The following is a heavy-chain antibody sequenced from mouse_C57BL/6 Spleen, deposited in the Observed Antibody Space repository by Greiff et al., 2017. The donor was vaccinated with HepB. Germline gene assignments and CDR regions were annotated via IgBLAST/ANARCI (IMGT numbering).Heavy chain of an antibody. CDR1: GYSFTSYY. CDR2: IYPGSGNT. V-gene: IGHV1-66*01. D-gene: IGHD1-1*01. J-gene: IGHJ2*01. CDR3: ARRNYGSSYEYYFDY. Sequence: QVQLKESGPELVKPGASVKISCKASGYSFTSYYIHWVKQRPGQGLEWIGWIYPGSGNTKYNEKFKGKATLTADTSSSTAYMQLSSLTSEDSAVYYCARRNYGSSYEYYFDYWGQGTTLTVSS.